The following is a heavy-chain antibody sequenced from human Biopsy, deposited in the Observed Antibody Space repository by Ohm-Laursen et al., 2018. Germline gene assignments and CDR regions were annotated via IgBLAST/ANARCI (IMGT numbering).Heavy chain of an antibody. CDR1: GGSVSSNVHY. Sequence: TLSLTCPVSGGSVSSNVHYWAWLRQPPGKGLECIGTVFHSGITFYNPSLKSRVTISIDTSKNQFSLNLSSVTAADTAVYYCARHPTGFWFDPWGQGTLVTVSS. CDR3: ARHPTGFWFDP. CDR2: VFHSGIT. J-gene: IGHJ5*02. V-gene: IGHV4-39*01.